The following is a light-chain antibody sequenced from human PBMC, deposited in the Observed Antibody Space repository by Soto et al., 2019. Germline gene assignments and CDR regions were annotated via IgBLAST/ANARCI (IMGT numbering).Light chain of an antibody. CDR2: DNY. CDR3: GAWDTSLRAVV. V-gene: IGLV1-51*01. J-gene: IGLJ2*01. Sequence: QSVLTHPPAVSAGRGQKVIISCSGNSSNIGKNYVFWYQQFPGTAPKLLIYDNYKQPSGIPDRFSVSKSGASATLAITGLHTGYEADYYCGAWDTSLRAVVFGGGTKLTVL. CDR1: SSNIGKNY.